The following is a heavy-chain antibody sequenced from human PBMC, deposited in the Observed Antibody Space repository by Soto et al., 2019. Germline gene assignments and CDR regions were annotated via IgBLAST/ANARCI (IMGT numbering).Heavy chain of an antibody. D-gene: IGHD1-7*01. J-gene: IGHJ6*02. CDR2: INAGNGNT. CDR1: GYTFTSYA. V-gene: IGHV1-3*01. Sequence: ASVKVSCKASGYTFTSYAMHWVRQAPGQRLEWMGWINAGNGNTKYSQKFQGRVTITRDTSASTAYMELSSLRSEDTAVYYCARGGNWNYDYYYYYGMDVWGQGTTVTVSS. CDR3: ARGGNWNYDYYYYYGMDV.